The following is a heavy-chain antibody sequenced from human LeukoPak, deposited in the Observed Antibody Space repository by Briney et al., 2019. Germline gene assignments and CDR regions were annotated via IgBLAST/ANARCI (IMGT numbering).Heavy chain of an antibody. J-gene: IGHJ3*02. D-gene: IGHD5-18*01. CDR2: IRYDGSNK. CDR3: AKDRSQLWFAFDI. Sequence: GGSLRLSCAASGFTFSSYGMHWVRQAPGKGLEWVAFIRYDGSNKYYADSVKGRFTISRDNSKNTLYLQMNSLRAEDTAVYYCAKDRSQLWFAFDIWGQGTMVTVSS. CDR1: GFTFSSYG. V-gene: IGHV3-30*02.